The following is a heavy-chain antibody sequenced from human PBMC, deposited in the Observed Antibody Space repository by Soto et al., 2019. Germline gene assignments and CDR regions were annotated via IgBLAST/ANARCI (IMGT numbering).Heavy chain of an antibody. J-gene: IGHJ5*02. CDR2: IIPMYGPA. CDR3: ARVTSMLLGVIYNWFDP. CDR1: GGTFSSYA. D-gene: IGHD3-10*01. Sequence: QVPLVPSGAEVKKPGSSVTVSCKASGGTFSSYAIHWVRQAPGQGLEWLGGIIPMYGPAKYAQRFQGRVTTTADESTTTVYRELTSLTSQDTAVYYCARVTSMLLGVIYNWFDPWGHRTLVTVSS. V-gene: IGHV1-69*01.